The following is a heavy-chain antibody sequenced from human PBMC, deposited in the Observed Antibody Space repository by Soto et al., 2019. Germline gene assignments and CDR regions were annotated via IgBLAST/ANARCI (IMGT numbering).Heavy chain of an antibody. CDR1: GFTFSSYA. V-gene: IGHV3-30-3*01. D-gene: IGHD3-22*01. CDR3: ARETPDSSGPLDY. CDR2: ISYDGSNN. J-gene: IGHJ4*02. Sequence: SLRLSCAASGFTFSSYAMHWVRQAPGKGLEWVAVISYDGSNNYYADSVKGRFTISRDNSKNTLYLQMNSLRAEDTAVYYCARETPDSSGPLDYWGQGTLVTVSS.